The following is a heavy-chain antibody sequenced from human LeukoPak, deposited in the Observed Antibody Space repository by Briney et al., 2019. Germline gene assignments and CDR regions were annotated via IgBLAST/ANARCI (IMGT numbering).Heavy chain of an antibody. CDR1: GFTFSSYA. CDR2: ISGSGGST. J-gene: IGHJ5*02. V-gene: IGHV3-23*01. Sequence: GGSLRLSCAASGFTFSSYAMSWVRQAPGKGLEWVSAISGSGGSTYYADSVKGRFTISRDNSKNTLYLQLNSLTAADTAMYFCAKASVAIPQYCNSWGQGTLVTVSS. CDR3: AKASVAIPQYCNS. D-gene: IGHD2-2*02.